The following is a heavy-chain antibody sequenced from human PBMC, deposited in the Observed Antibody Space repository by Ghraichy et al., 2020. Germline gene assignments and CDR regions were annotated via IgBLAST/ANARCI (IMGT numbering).Heavy chain of an antibody. V-gene: IGHV3-21*01. J-gene: IGHJ3*02. CDR1: GFTFSSYS. Sequence: GGSLRLSCAASGFTFSSYSMNWVRQAPGKGLEWVSSISSSSSYIYYADSMKGRVTISRDNAKKSLYLQMNSLRAEDTAVYYCARGNPYCSSTSCPSGDAFDIWGQGTMDTVAS. CDR3: ARGNPYCSSTSCPSGDAFDI. CDR2: ISSSSSYI. D-gene: IGHD2-2*01.